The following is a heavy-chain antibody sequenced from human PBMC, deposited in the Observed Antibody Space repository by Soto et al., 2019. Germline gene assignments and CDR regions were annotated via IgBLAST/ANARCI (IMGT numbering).Heavy chain of an antibody. D-gene: IGHD6-19*01. CDR1: GFTVSSNY. CDR3: ARLGIAVAGAIDY. V-gene: IGHV3-66*04. CDR2: IYSGGST. J-gene: IGHJ4*02. Sequence: EVQLVESGGGLVQPGGSLRLSCAASGFTVSSNYMSWVRQAPGKGLEWVSVIYSGGSTYYADSVKGRFTISRDNAKNTLYLQMNSLRAEYTAVYYCARLGIAVAGAIDYWGLGTLVTVYS.